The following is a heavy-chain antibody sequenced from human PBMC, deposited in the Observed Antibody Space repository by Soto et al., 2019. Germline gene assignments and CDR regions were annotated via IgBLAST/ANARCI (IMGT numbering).Heavy chain of an antibody. Sequence: SQTLSLTCAISGDSVSSNSAAWNWIRQSPSRGLEWLGRTYYRSKWYNDYAVSVKSRITINPDTSKNQFSLQLNSVTPEDTAVYYCARAFAPAAGPYYYYGMDVWGQGTTVTVSS. CDR3: ARAFAPAAGPYYYYGMDV. V-gene: IGHV6-1*01. J-gene: IGHJ6*02. D-gene: IGHD6-13*01. CDR1: GDSVSSNSAA. CDR2: TYYRSKWYN.